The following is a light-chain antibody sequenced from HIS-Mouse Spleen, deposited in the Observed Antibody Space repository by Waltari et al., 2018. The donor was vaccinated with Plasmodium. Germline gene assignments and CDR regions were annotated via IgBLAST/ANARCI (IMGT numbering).Light chain of an antibody. J-gene: IGKJ3*01. CDR1: QSVSSSY. V-gene: IGKV3-20*01. CDR3: QQYGSSPFT. Sequence: EIVLTQSPGTLSLSPGERATLSCRASQSVSSSYLAWYQQKPGQAPRLRIYGASSRATGIPDRFRGRGSGTDFTLTISRLGPEDFAVYYCQQYGSSPFTFGPGTKVDIK. CDR2: GAS.